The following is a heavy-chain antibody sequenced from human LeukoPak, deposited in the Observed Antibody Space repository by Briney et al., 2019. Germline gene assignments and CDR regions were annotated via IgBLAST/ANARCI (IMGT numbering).Heavy chain of an antibody. D-gene: IGHD3-22*01. CDR2: IPGSGGAT. J-gene: IGHJ6*02. CDR3: ARARPWDSSRSYYFGMDV. CDR1: GFTFSSYA. Sequence: GGSLRRSCEASGFTFSSYARRWVRQAPGTGLEWVSSIPGSGGATYYADSVRGRFSISRDSSKNTVYLQMNSLRDEDTAVYYCARARPWDSSRSYYFGMDVWGHGTTVTVSS. V-gene: IGHV3-23*01.